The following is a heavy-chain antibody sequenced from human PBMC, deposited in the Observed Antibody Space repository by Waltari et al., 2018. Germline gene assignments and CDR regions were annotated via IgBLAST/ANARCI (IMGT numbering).Heavy chain of an antibody. CDR2: NYYRGSP. CDR1: GGSISSGGDY. CDR3: ARAGGRSSGYYY. J-gene: IGHJ4*02. V-gene: IGHV4-31*03. Sequence: QVQLQESGPGLVKPSQTLSLTCTVSGGSISSGGDYWSWIRQQPGKGLEWLWYNYYRGSPYTTPSLKGRVTMSVETSKNQLSLKLSSVTAPDTAVYYCARAGGRSSGYYYWGQGTLVTVSS. D-gene: IGHD3-22*01.